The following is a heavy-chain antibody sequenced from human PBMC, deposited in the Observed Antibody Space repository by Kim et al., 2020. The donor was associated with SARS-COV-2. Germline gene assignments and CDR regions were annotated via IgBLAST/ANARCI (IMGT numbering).Heavy chain of an antibody. V-gene: IGHV1-3*01. D-gene: IGHD5-12*01. Sequence: NTKYSQKFQGRVTITRDTSASTAYMELSSLRSEDTAVYYCARATIANYDYWGQGTLVTVSS. J-gene: IGHJ4*02. CDR3: ARATIANYDY. CDR2: NT.